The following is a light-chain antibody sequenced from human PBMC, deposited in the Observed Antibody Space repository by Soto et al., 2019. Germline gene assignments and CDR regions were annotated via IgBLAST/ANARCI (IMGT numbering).Light chain of an antibody. CDR3: SSFTNTITRYA. CDR1: SSDVGGSNY. V-gene: IGLV2-14*01. Sequence: QSVLIQPASVSGSPGQSITISCTGTSSDVGGSNYVSWYQHHPHRAPKLLIYEVSYRPSGVSHRFSGSKSGNTASLTISGLQAEDEADYYCSSFTNTITRYAFGTGTKVTVL. CDR2: EVS. J-gene: IGLJ1*01.